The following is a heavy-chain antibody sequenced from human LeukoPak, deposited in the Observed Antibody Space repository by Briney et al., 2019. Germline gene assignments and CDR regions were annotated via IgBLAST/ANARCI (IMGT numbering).Heavy chain of an antibody. J-gene: IGHJ5*02. CDR2: MNPDSGNT. V-gene: IGHV1-8*01. CDR1: GYTFTIYD. Sequence: ASVKVSCKASGYTFTIYDINWVRQAAGQGLEWMGWMNPDSGNTDFAQKFQGRVTMTRNTSISTAYMELSSLTSEDTAVYYCAVHLPGDYLDPWGQGTLVTASS. D-gene: IGHD4-17*01. CDR3: AVHLPGDYLDP.